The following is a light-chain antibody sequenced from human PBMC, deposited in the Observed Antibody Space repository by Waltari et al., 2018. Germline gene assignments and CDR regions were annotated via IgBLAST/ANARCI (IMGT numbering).Light chain of an antibody. V-gene: IGKV3-15*01. CDR3: QQYNNWPPVFT. CDR2: GAS. J-gene: IGKJ3*01. CDR1: HRISNN. Sequence: EIVLTQSPATLSVSPGERATLPCRASHRISNNLAWYQQKPGQAPRLLIYGASARATGIPARFSGSGSGTEFTLTISSLQSEDFAIYYCQQYNNWPPVFTFGPGTKVDF.